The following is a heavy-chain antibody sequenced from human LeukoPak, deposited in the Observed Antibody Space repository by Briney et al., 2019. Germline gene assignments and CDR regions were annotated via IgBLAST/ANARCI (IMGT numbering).Heavy chain of an antibody. CDR3: AREGSTVTTGDY. V-gene: IGHV1-46*01. CDR2: INPSGGST. Sequence: ASVKVSCKASGYTFTSYYMHWVRQAPGQGLEWMGIINPSGGSTSYAQKFQGRVTMTRDMSTSTVYMELSSLRSEDTAVYYCAREGSTVTTGDYWGQGTLVTVSA. CDR1: GYTFTSYY. J-gene: IGHJ4*02. D-gene: IGHD4-11*01.